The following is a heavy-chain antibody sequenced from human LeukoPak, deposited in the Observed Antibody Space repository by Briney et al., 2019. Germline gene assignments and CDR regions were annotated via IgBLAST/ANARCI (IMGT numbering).Heavy chain of an antibody. V-gene: IGHV4-34*01. CDR1: GGSFSGYY. D-gene: IGHD6-13*01. Sequence: SETLSLTCAVYGGSFSGYYWSWIRQPPGKGLEWIGEINHSGSTNYNPSLKSRVTISVDTSKNQFSLKLSSVTAADTAVYYCARDGVAAAGYYFDYWGQGTLVTVSS. CDR3: ARDGVAAAGYYFDY. CDR2: INHSGST. J-gene: IGHJ4*02.